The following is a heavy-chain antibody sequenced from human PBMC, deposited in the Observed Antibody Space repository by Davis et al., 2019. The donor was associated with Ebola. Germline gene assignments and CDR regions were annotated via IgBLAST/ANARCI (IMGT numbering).Heavy chain of an antibody. D-gene: IGHD1-26*01. CDR1: GGSVSSGSYY. J-gene: IGHJ4*02. Sequence: PSETLSLTCTVSGGSVSSGSYYWSWIRQPPGKGLEWIGYIYYSGSTNYNPSLKSRVTISVDTSKNQFSLKLSSVTAADTAVYYCARDWEDRFDYWGQGTLVTVSS. CDR2: IYYSGST. V-gene: IGHV4-61*01. CDR3: ARDWEDRFDY.